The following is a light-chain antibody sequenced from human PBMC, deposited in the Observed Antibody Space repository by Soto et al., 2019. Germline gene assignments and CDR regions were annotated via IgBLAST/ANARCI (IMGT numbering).Light chain of an antibody. V-gene: IGKV3-15*01. J-gene: IGKJ4*01. CDR1: KSIISD. CDR3: QQYNNWPPLT. Sequence: EIVMTQSPATLSVSPGESATLSCRASKSIISDLAWYQKRPGQAPRLLIYGASTRVTGLPARFSGSGSGTEFTLTISSLRPEDFAVYYCQQYNNWPPLTFGGGTKVEIK. CDR2: GAS.